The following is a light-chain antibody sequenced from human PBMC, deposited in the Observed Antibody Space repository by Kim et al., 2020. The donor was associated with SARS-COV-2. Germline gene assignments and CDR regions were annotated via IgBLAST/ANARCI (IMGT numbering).Light chain of an antibody. CDR1: RVGGKN. V-gene: IGLV3-21*04. Sequence: APGRTASTTGGGNRVGGKNVHWYQQKPGQTPVVIIYNDNDRPSGIAERFSGSNSGDTATLTISRVEAGDEADYYCHVWDTSSDHGVFGGGTKLTVL. J-gene: IGLJ2*01. CDR2: NDN. CDR3: HVWDTSSDHGV.